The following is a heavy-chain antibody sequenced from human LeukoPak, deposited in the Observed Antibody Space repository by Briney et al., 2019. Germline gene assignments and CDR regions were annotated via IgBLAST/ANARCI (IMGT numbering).Heavy chain of an antibody. D-gene: IGHD2-2*01. J-gene: IGHJ4*02. CDR1: GFTFTSSA. CDR2: IVVGSGNT. CDR3: ARARCSSTSCCPDY. Sequence: SVKVSCKASGFTFTSSAMQWVRQARGQRLEWIGWIVVGSGNTNYAQKFQERVTITRDMSTSTAYMELSSLRSEDTAVYYCARARCSSTSCCPDYWGQGTLVTVSS. V-gene: IGHV1-58*02.